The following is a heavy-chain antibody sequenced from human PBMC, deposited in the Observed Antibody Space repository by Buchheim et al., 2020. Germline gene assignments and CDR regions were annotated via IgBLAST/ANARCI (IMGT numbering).Heavy chain of an antibody. CDR1: GGSISSSSYY. D-gene: IGHD1-7*01. CDR3: ARRHPITGTRVFDY. V-gene: IGHV4-39*01. J-gene: IGHJ4*02. CDR2: IYYSGST. Sequence: QLQLQESGPGLVKPSETLSLTCTVSGGSISSSSYYWGWIRQPPGKGLEWIGSIYYSGSTYYNPSLKSRVTISVDTSKNQFSLQLCSVTAADTAVYYCARRHPITGTRVFDYWGQGTL.